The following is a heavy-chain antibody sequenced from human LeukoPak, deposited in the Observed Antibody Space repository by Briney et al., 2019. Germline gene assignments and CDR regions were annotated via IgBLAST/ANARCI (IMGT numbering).Heavy chain of an antibody. CDR2: ISGSGGST. D-gene: IGHD2-2*01. CDR3: AKVREEVPAAIIGVYYFDY. J-gene: IGHJ4*02. Sequence: GGSLRLSCAASGFTFSSYAMSWGRQAPGKGLDWDSAISGSGGSTYYADSVRGHFTISRDNSKNTLYLQMNSLRAEDTAVYYCAKVREEVPAAIIGVYYFDYWGQGTLVTVSS. V-gene: IGHV3-23*01. CDR1: GFTFSSYA.